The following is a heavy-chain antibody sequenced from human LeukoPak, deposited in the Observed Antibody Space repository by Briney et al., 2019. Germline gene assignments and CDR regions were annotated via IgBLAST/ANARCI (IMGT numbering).Heavy chain of an antibody. V-gene: IGHV3-23*01. CDR3: AKGGRSGTYDYYFDY. D-gene: IGHD3-10*01. CDR2: ISAGGGST. CDR1: GFTFSSYD. J-gene: IGHJ4*02. Sequence: GGSLRLSCAASGFTFSSYDMSWVRQAPGKGLEWVSAISAGGGSTYYADSVKGRFTISRDNSKNTLHLQMNSLRAEDTAVYYCAKGGRSGTYDYYFDYWGQGTLVTVSS.